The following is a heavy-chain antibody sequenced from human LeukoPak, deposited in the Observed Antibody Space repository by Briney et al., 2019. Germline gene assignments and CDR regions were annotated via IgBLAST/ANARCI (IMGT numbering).Heavy chain of an antibody. CDR3: ARHLVGALDAFDI. CDR2: IYNSGTT. J-gene: IGHJ3*02. CDR1: GDSISSYY. V-gene: IGHV4-59*08. D-gene: IGHD1-26*01. Sequence: PSETLSLTCTVSGDSISSYYWSWIRQPPGKGLERIGCIYNSGTTNYNPSLKSRVTTSVDTSKNQFSLKLSSVTAADTAVYFCARHLVGALDAFDIWGQGAMVTVSS.